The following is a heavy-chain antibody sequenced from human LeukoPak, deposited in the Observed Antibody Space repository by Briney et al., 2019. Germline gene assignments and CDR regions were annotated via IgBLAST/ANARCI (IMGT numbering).Heavy chain of an antibody. V-gene: IGHV3-23*01. CDR2: ISGSGGST. Sequence: GGSLRLSCAASGFTFTTYAMSWVRQAPGKGLEWVSAISGSGGSTYYADSVKGRFTISRDNSKNTLYLQMNSLRTEDTAVYYCAKAVSAYYFDYWGQGTLVTVSA. CDR1: GFTFTTYA. D-gene: IGHD6-19*01. J-gene: IGHJ4*02. CDR3: AKAVSAYYFDY.